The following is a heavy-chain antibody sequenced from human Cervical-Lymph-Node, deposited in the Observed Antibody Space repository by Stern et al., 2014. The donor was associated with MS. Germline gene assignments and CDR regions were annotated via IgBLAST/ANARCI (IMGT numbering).Heavy chain of an antibody. CDR2: IWYEGSNK. V-gene: IGHV3-33*01. J-gene: IGHJ4*02. D-gene: IGHD3-10*01. CDR3: VRVVTMVRGVMDYFDF. Sequence: QVQLVESGGGVVQPGRSLRLSCEASGFTFGSYGMNWVRQAPGKGLEWVAVIWYEGSNKDYADSVKGRFTISRDNSKNTVYLQMNSLRVEDTAVYFCVRVVTMVRGVMDYFDFWGQGALVTVSS. CDR1: GFTFGSYG.